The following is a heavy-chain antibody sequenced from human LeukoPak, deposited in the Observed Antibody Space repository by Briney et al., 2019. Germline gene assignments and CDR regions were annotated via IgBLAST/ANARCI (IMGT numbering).Heavy chain of an antibody. V-gene: IGHV4-38-2*02. CDR3: ARGPGPGNWFDP. J-gene: IGHJ5*02. Sequence: SETLSLTCTVSGYSISSGYYWGWIRQPPGQGLEWIGSIYHSGSTFYNPSLKSRVTISVDTSKNQFSLKLSSVTAADTAMFYCARGPGPGNWFDPWGQGTLVTVSS. CDR2: IYHSGST. CDR1: GYSISSGYY.